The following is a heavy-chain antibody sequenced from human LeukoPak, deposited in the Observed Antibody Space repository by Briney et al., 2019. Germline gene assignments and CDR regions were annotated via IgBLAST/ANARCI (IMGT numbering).Heavy chain of an antibody. CDR2: IYHSGST. D-gene: IGHD6-13*01. V-gene: IGHV4-38-2*02. J-gene: IGHJ6*03. CDR1: GYSISSGYY. CDR3: ARDSIAAAYYYMDV. Sequence: SATLSLTCAVSGYSISSGYYWGWIRQPPGKGLERIGSIYHSGSTYYNPSLKSRVTISVDTSKNYFSLKLSSVTAADTAVYYCARDSIAAAYYYMDVWGKGTTVTVSS.